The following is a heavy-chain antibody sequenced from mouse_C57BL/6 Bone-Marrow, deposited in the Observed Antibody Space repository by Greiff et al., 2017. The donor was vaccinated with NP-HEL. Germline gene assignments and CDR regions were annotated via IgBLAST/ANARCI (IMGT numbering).Heavy chain of an antibody. D-gene: IGHD1-1*01. Sequence: EVKLVESGGGLVQPKGSLKLSCAASGFTFNTYAMHWVRQAPGKGLEWVARIRSKSSNYATYYADSVKDRFTISRDDSQSMLYLQMNNLKTEDTAMYYCVRKSYYGSSYDYAMDYWGQGTSVTVSS. CDR1: GFTFNTYA. CDR2: IRSKSSNYAT. CDR3: VRKSYYGSSYDYAMDY. V-gene: IGHV10-3*01. J-gene: IGHJ4*01.